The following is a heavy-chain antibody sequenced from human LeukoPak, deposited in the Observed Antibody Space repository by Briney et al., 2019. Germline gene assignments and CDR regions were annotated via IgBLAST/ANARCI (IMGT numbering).Heavy chain of an antibody. Sequence: GGSLRLSCAASGFTLSSYSMNWVRQAPGKGLEWVSYISSSGSTIYYADSVKGRFTISRDNAKNSLYLQMNSLRAEDTAVYYCAKVRTTVTYYYYYYMDVWGKGTTVTVSS. V-gene: IGHV3-48*01. D-gene: IGHD4-11*01. J-gene: IGHJ6*03. CDR1: GFTLSSYS. CDR3: AKVRTTVTYYYYYYMDV. CDR2: ISSSGSTI.